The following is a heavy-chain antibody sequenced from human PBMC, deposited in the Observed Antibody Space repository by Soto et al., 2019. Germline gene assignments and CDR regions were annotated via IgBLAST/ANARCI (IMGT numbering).Heavy chain of an antibody. CDR2: ISEDGGNK. CDR1: GLTLNSFA. J-gene: IGHJ4*02. D-gene: IGHD6-19*01. V-gene: IGHV3-30-3*01. CDR3: ARRLTRTVSALGY. Sequence: QVHLVESGGDVVQAGRSLRLSCTASGLTLNSFAIHWVRQAPGKGLEWVSVISEDGGNKYFAESVRGRFLISRDNSKNTVYLQMNSLRLEDTAVYFCARRLTRTVSALGYWGQGTLVSVSS.